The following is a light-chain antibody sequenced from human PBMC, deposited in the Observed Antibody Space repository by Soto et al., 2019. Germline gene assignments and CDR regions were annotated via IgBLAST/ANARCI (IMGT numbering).Light chain of an antibody. J-gene: IGLJ2*01. V-gene: IGLV2-14*01. CDR3: SSYTGSTTVV. Sequence: QSALTQPASVSGSPGQSITISCTGTSSDVGGYNYVSWFQQHPDKAPKLMIYDVSNRPSRVSNRFSGSKSGNTASLTISGLQADDEADYYCSSYTGSTTVVFGGGTKLTVL. CDR2: DVS. CDR1: SSDVGGYNY.